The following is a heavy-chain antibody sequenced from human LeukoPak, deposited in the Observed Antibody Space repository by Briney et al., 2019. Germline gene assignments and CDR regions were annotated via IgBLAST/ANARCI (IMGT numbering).Heavy chain of an antibody. V-gene: IGHV3-30-3*01. CDR2: ISYDGGNK. CDR1: GFTFSSYA. D-gene: IGHD2-15*01. Sequence: GRSLRLSCVASGFTFSSYAMHWVRQAPGKGLEWVAVISYDGGNKNYADSVKGRFTISRDNSKNALYLQMNSLRAEDTAVYYCARVEGYCSDGSCYHFDYWGQGTLVTVSS. J-gene: IGHJ4*02. CDR3: ARVEGYCSDGSCYHFDY.